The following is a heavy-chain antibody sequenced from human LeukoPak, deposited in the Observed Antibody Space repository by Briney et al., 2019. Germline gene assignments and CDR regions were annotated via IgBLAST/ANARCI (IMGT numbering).Heavy chain of an antibody. D-gene: IGHD5-24*01. V-gene: IGHV3-21*01. CDR3: ARGVALHEAFDI. CDR2: ISSSSSYI. J-gene: IGHJ3*02. CDR1: GFTFSSYR. Sequence: GGSLRLSCAASGFTFSSYRMNWVGQAPGKGLGWVSSISSSSSYIYYADSVKGRFTISRDNAKNSLYLQMNSLRAEDTAVYYCARGVALHEAFDIWGQGTMATVSS.